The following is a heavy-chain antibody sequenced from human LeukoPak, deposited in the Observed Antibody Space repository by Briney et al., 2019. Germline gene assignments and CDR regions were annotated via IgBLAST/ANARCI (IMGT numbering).Heavy chain of an antibody. CDR2: IYYSGNT. J-gene: IGHJ4*02. CDR1: GGSISSSSYY. Sequence: SETLSLTCSVSGGSISSSSYYWGWIRQPPGKGLEWIGSIYYSGNTYNNPSLKSRVTISVDTSKNQFSLKLSSVTAADTAVYYCARRRDCSGGSCFYFDYWGQGTLVTVSS. D-gene: IGHD2-15*01. V-gene: IGHV4-39*07. CDR3: ARRRDCSGGSCFYFDY.